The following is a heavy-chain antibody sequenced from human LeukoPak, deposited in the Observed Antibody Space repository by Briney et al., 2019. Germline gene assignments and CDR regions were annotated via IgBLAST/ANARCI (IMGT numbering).Heavy chain of an antibody. D-gene: IGHD3-3*01. V-gene: IGHV3-9*01. CDR2: ISWNSGSI. CDR1: GFTFDDYA. Sequence: GGSLRLSCAASGFTFDDYAMHWVRQAPGKGLGWVSGISWNSGSIGYADSVKGRFTISRDNSKNTLYLRMNSLRAEDTALYYCAKVFSTFGVVIIPFDTWGQGTRVTVSS. CDR3: AKVFSTFGVVIIPFDT. J-gene: IGHJ4*02.